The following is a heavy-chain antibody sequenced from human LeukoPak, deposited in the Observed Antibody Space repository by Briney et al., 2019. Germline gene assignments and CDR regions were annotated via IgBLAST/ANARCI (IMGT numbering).Heavy chain of an antibody. CDR2: ISSSSSYI. Sequence: GGSLRLSCAASGFTFSGYSMNWVRQAPGKGLEWVSSISSSSSYIYYADSVKGRFTISRDNAKNSLYLQMNSLRAEDTAVYYCARREYYYDSSGYHDYWGQGTLVTVSS. CDR3: ARREYYYDSSGYHDY. CDR1: GFTFSGYS. J-gene: IGHJ4*02. D-gene: IGHD3-22*01. V-gene: IGHV3-21*01.